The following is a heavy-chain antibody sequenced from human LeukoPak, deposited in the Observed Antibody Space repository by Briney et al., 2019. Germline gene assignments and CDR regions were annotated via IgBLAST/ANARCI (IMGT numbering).Heavy chain of an antibody. J-gene: IGHJ3*02. CDR2: IYTSGST. CDR3: ARGKGHGKITMIVGSRGHDAFDI. Sequence: SETLSLTCTVSGVSISSGSYYWSWIRQPAGKGLEWIGRIYTSGSTNYNPSLKSRVTISVDTSKNQFSLKLSSVTAADTAVYYCARGKGHGKITMIVGSRGHDAFDIWGQGTMVTVSS. V-gene: IGHV4-61*02. CDR1: GVSISSGSYY. D-gene: IGHD3-22*01.